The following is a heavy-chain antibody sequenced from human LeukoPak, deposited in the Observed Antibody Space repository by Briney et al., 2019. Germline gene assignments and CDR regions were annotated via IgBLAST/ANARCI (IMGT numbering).Heavy chain of an antibody. Sequence: GGSLRLSCVASGFVFDDHGMSWVRQAPGKGLEWVAFIRYDGSNKYYADSVKGRFTISRDNSKNTLYLQMNSLRAEDTAVYYCAKGLYCSSTSCYMGHDAFDIWGQGTMVTVSS. CDR3: AKGLYCSSTSCYMGHDAFDI. D-gene: IGHD2-2*02. CDR1: GFVFDDHG. CDR2: IRYDGSNK. J-gene: IGHJ3*02. V-gene: IGHV3-30*02.